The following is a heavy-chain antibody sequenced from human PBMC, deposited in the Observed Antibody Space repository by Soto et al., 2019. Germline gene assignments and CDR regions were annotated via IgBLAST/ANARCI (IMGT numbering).Heavy chain of an antibody. Sequence: GASVKVSCKASGGTFSSYAISWVRQAPGQGLEWMGGIIPIFGTANYAQKFQGRVTITADKSTSTAYMELSSLRSEDTAVYYCARPRMATVTYNWFDPWGQGTLGTVSS. CDR2: IIPIFGTA. CDR1: GGTFSSYA. V-gene: IGHV1-69*06. J-gene: IGHJ5*02. D-gene: IGHD4-4*01. CDR3: ARPRMATVTYNWFDP.